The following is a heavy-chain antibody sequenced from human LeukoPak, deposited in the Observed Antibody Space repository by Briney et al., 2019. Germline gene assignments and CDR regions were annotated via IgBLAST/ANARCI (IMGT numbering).Heavy chain of an antibody. CDR2: IRYDGSNK. D-gene: IGHD2-15*01. Sequence: HPGGSLRLSCAASGFTFSSYGMHWVRQAPGKGLEWVAFIRYDGSNKYYADSVKGRFTISRDNSKNTLYLQMNSLRAEDTAVYYCANAVVVVAATPLVEPADYWGQGTLVTVSS. CDR3: ANAVVVVAATPLVEPADY. CDR1: GFTFSSYG. J-gene: IGHJ4*02. V-gene: IGHV3-30*02.